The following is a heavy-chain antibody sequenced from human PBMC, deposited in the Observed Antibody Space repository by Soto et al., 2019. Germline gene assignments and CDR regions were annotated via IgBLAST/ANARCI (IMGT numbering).Heavy chain of an antibody. CDR3: ARSPFPYYYYGMDV. J-gene: IGHJ6*02. CDR2: IFSNDEK. Sequence: SGPTLVNPTETLTLTCTVSGFSLSNAKMGVSWIRQPPGKALEWLAHIFSNDEKSYSTSLKSRLTISKDTSKSQVVLTMTNMDPVDTATYYCARSPFPYYYYGMDVWGQGTTVTVSS. V-gene: IGHV2-26*01. CDR1: GFSLSNAKMG.